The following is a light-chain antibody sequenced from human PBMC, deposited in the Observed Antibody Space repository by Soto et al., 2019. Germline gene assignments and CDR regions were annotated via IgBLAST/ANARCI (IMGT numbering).Light chain of an antibody. J-gene: IGKJ1*01. V-gene: IGKV1-6*01. Sequence: AIQMTQSPSSLSASVGDTVTITCRASQGIRNDLGWYQQKPGKGPKVLIHAASNLQSGVPSRFLGSGSGTAFTLTISSLQPEDFATYYCLQDYNYPQTFGQGTKVEIQ. CDR1: QGIRND. CDR3: LQDYNYPQT. CDR2: AAS.